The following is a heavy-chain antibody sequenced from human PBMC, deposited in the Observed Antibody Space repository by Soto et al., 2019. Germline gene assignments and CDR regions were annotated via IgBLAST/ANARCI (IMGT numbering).Heavy chain of an antibody. CDR3: ARDLTYYDILTGYERYYGMDV. V-gene: IGHV4-59*01. D-gene: IGHD3-9*01. CDR1: GGSISSYY. CDR2: IYYSGST. Sequence: QVQLQESGPGLVKPSETLSLTCTVSGGSISSYYWSWIRQPPGKGLEWIGYIYYSGSTNYNPSLKGRVTISVDTSKNQFSLKLSSVTAADTAVYYCARDLTYYDILTGYERYYGMDVWGQGTTVTVSS. J-gene: IGHJ6*02.